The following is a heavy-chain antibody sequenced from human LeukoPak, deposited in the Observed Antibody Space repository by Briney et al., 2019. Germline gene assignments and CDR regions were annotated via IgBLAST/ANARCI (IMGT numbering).Heavy chain of an antibody. D-gene: IGHD3-10*01. CDR3: ARDTYYYGSGSVDFDY. Sequence: GRSLRLSCAASGFTFSSYGMHWVRQAPGKGLEWVAVIWYDGSNKYYADSVKGRFTISRDNSKNTLYLQMNSLRAEDTAVYYCARDTYYYGSGSVDFDYWGQGTLVTVSS. J-gene: IGHJ4*02. CDR2: IWYDGSNK. V-gene: IGHV3-33*01. CDR1: GFTFSSYG.